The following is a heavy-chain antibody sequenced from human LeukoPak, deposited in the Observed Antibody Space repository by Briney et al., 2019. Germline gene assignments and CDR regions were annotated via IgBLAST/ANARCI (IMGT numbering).Heavy chain of an antibody. CDR3: AQGYLSGWYPY. V-gene: IGHV3-23*01. CDR1: GFSVSSFV. Sequence: GGSLRLSCAVSGFSVSSFVMSWVRQAPGKGLEWVSAISVDGESTYYADSVKGRFFISRDTSKNTLDLQLSSLRGDDTAVYYCAQGYLSGWYPYWGQGSLVTVSS. J-gene: IGHJ4*02. D-gene: IGHD6-19*01. CDR2: ISVDGEST.